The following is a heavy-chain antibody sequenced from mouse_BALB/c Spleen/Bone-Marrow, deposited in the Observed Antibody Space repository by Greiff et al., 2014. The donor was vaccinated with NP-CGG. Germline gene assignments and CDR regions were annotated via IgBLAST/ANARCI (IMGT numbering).Heavy chain of an antibody. D-gene: IGHD2-4*01. CDR2: IWSGGST. CDR3: ARNKNDYDGTLAY. J-gene: IGHJ3*01. V-gene: IGHV2-4-1*01. Sequence: QVQLQQSGPGLVQPSQSLSITCTVSGFSLTSYGAHWVRQSPGKGLEWLGVIWSGGSTDYNAAFISRLSISKDNSKSQVFFKMNSLQADDTAIYYCARNKNDYDGTLAYWGQGTLVTVSA. CDR1: GFSLTSYG.